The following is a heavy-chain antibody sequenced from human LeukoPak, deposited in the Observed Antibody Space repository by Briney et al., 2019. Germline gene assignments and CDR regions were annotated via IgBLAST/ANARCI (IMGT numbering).Heavy chain of an antibody. V-gene: IGHV3-23*01. CDR1: GFRISNHA. CDR2: ISGSGGTT. CDR3: AKSQYSSSSPDAFDI. Sequence: GGSLRLSCAASGFRISNHAMNWVRQTPGKGLEWVSVISGSGGTTDYVDSVKGRFTISRDNSKNTLFLQMNSLRAEDTAVYYCAKSQYSSSSPDAFDIWGQGTTVTVSP. D-gene: IGHD6-6*01. J-gene: IGHJ3*02.